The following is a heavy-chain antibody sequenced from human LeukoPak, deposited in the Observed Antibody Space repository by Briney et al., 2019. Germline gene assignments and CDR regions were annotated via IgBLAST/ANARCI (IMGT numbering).Heavy chain of an antibody. CDR2: ISYDGSNK. CDR1: GFTFSSYA. CDR3: AREGGDYVWGSYRQKGVDAFDI. Sequence: QPGGSLRLSCAASGFTFSSYAMHWVRQAPGKGLEWVAVISYDGSNKYYADSVKGRFTISRDNSKNTLYLQMNSLRAEDTAVYYCAREGGDYVWGSYRQKGVDAFDIWGQGTMVTVSS. J-gene: IGHJ3*02. D-gene: IGHD3-16*02. V-gene: IGHV3-30-3*01.